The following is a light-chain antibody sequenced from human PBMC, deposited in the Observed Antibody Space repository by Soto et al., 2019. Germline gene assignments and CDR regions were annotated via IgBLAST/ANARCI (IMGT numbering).Light chain of an antibody. CDR1: QNINAF. CDR2: AAS. V-gene: IGKV1-39*01. J-gene: IGKJ1*01. CDR3: LQTYRTPRT. Sequence: DIQMTQSPSSLSSSVGDRVTITCRSSQNINAFLNWYQQKPGKAPKLLIYAASSLPSGVPSRFSGSGSGTDFTLTVSSQQPQDFATYYCLQTYRTPRTFGQGTKVEIK.